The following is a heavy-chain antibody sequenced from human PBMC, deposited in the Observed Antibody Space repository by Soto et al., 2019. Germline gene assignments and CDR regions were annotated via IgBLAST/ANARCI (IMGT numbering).Heavy chain of an antibody. D-gene: IGHD2-2*01. CDR2: ISYDGSNK. V-gene: IGHV3-30-3*01. J-gene: IGHJ4*02. Sequence: QVQLVESGGGVVQPGRSLRLSCAASGFTFSSYAMHWVRQAPGKGLEWVAVISYDGSNKYYADSVKGRFTISRDNSKNTLYLQMNSLRAEDTAVYYCARECGVSSPRPDYWGQGTLVTVSS. CDR3: ARECGVSSPRPDY. CDR1: GFTFSSYA.